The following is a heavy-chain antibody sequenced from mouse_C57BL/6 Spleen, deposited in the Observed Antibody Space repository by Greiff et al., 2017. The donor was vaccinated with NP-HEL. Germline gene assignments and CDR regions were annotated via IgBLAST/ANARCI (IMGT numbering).Heavy chain of an antibody. CDR1: GYSITSGYY. CDR3: ARENIYYGSSYGYAMDY. V-gene: IGHV3-6*01. D-gene: IGHD1-1*01. J-gene: IGHJ4*01. Sequence: EESGPGLVKPSQSLSLTCSVTGYSITSGYYWNWIRQFPGNKLEWMGYISYDGSNNYNPSLKNRISITRDTSKNQFFLKLNSVTTEDTATYYCARENIYYGSSYGYAMDYWGQGTSVTVSS. CDR2: ISYDGSN.